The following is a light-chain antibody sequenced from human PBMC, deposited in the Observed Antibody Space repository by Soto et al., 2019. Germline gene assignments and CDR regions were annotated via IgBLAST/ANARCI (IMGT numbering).Light chain of an antibody. CDR2: AAS. CDR3: QQYYSYPPP. CDR1: QGISSY. V-gene: IGKV1-8*01. J-gene: IGKJ2*01. Sequence: AIRMTQSPSSFSASTGDRVTITCRASQGISSYLAWYQQKPGKAPKLLIYAASTLQSGVPSRFSGSGSGTDFTLTISCLQPEDFATYYCQQYYSYPPPFGQGTKLEIK.